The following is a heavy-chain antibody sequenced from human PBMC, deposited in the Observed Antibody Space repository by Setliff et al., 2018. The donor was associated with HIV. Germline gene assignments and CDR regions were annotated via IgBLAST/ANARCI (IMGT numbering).Heavy chain of an antibody. CDR1: GYTFISYY. D-gene: IGHD4-17*01. Sequence: GASVKVSCKAAGYTFISYYIHWVRQAPGQGLEWMGIINSSGDSTSYAQKFQGRVTMTRDTSTSTVYMELSRLKSDDTAVYFCATFDYGHSLGKIDYWGQGTLVTVSS. CDR2: INSSGDST. J-gene: IGHJ4*02. CDR3: ATFDYGHSLGKIDY. V-gene: IGHV1-46*01.